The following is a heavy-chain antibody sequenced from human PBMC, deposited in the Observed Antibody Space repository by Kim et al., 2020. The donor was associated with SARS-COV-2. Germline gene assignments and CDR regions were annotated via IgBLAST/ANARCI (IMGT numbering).Heavy chain of an antibody. J-gene: IGHJ4*02. CDR3: ARGYSSGWFPRAHY. Sequence: GGSLRLSCAASGFTFRSYWMSWVRQAPGKGLEWVANINQDGSEKYYVDSVKGRFTISRDNAKNSLYLQMNSLRVEDTAVYYCARGYSSGWFPRAHYWGQGPLVTVSS. CDR2: INQDGSEK. D-gene: IGHD6-19*01. CDR1: GFTFRSYW. V-gene: IGHV3-7*01.